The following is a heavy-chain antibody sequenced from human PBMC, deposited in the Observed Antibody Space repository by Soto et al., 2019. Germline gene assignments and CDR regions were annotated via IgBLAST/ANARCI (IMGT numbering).Heavy chain of an antibody. CDR2: IDPSDSYT. D-gene: IGHD6-13*01. J-gene: IGHJ4*02. Sequence: GESLKISCKGSGYSFTSYWISWVRQMPGKGLEWMGRIDPSDSYTNYSPSFQGHVTISADKSISTAYLQWSSLKASDTAMYCCARRRIAAAGTDGQNFDYWGQGTLVTVSS. CDR1: GYSFTSYW. V-gene: IGHV5-10-1*01. CDR3: ARRRIAAAGTDGQNFDY.